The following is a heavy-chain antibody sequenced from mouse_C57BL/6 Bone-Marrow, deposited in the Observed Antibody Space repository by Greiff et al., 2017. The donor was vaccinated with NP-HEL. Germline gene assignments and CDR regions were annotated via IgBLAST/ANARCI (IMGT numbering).Heavy chain of an antibody. D-gene: IGHD2-2*01. CDR3: TGGVTTWRWGRCAY. CDR2: IDPEDGDT. V-gene: IGHV14-1*01. Sequence: VQLQQSGAELVRPGASVKLSCTASGFNIKDYYLHWVKQRPEQGLEWIGRIDPEDGDTEYAPKFQGKATMTADTSSNPAYLQLSSLTSEDTAVYYCTGGVTTWRWGRCAYWGQGTLVTVS. J-gene: IGHJ3*01. CDR1: GFNIKDYY.